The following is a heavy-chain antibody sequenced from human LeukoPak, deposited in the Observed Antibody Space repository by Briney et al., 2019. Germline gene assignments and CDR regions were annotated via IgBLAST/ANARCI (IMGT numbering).Heavy chain of an antibody. Sequence: SVKVSCKASGGTFSSYAISWVRQAPGQGLEWMGGIVPIVGTANYAQKFQGRVTITADESTRTAYMELSSLRSEDTAVYYCARLRYCSGGSCPPYYYYGMDVWGQGTTVTVSS. CDR2: IVPIVGTA. V-gene: IGHV1-69*01. CDR1: GGTFSSYA. D-gene: IGHD2-15*01. J-gene: IGHJ6*02. CDR3: ARLRYCSGGSCPPYYYYGMDV.